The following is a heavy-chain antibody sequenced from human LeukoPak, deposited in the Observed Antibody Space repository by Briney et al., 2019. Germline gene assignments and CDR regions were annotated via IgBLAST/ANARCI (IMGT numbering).Heavy chain of an antibody. D-gene: IGHD5-18*01. V-gene: IGHV1-18*01. CDR3: ARSWIQLWFRWFDP. CDR1: GYTFTSYG. J-gene: IGHJ5*02. CDR2: ISAYNGNT. Sequence: ASVKVSCEASGYTFTSYGISWVRQAPGQGLEWMGWISAYNGNTNYAQKLQGRVTMTTDTSTSTAYMELRSLRSDDTAVYYCARSWIQLWFRWFDPWGQGTLVTVSS.